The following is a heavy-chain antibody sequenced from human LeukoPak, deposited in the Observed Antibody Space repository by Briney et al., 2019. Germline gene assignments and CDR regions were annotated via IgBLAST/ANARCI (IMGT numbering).Heavy chain of an antibody. J-gene: IGHJ6*02. V-gene: IGHV3-30*02. CDR1: GFTFSSYG. Sequence: GGSLRLSCAASGFTFSSYGMHWVRQAPGKGLEWVAFIRYDGSNKYYADSVKGRFTISRDNSKNTLYLQMNSLKTEDTAVYYCTTGDSGYYYYYYGMDVWGQGTTVTVSS. D-gene: IGHD5-12*01. CDR3: TTGDSGYYYYYYGMDV. CDR2: IRYDGSNK.